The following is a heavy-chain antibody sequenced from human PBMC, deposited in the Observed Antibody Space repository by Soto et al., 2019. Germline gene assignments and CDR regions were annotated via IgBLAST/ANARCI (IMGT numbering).Heavy chain of an antibody. V-gene: IGHV1-69*02. CDR2: IIPILGIA. CDR1: GGTFSSYT. Sequence: QVQLVQSGAEVKKPGSSVKVSCKASGGTFSSYTISWVRQAPGQGLEWMGRIIPILGIANYAQKFQGRVTITADKSTSTAYTELSSLRSEDTAVYYCARGGNTLRGWYFDLWGRGTLVTVSS. CDR3: ARGGNTLRGWYFDL. D-gene: IGHD3-16*01. J-gene: IGHJ2*01.